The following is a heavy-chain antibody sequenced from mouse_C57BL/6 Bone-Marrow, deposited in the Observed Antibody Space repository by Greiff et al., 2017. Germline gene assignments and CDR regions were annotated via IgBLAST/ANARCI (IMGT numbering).Heavy chain of an antibody. CDR1: GYTFTDYY. CDR3: ASPLLEGV. CDR2: IHPTNGGT. J-gene: IGHJ1*03. Sequence: EVKLHQSGPELVKPGASVKISCKASGYTFTDYYMNWVKQSHGKSLEWIGDIHPTNGGTSYNQKFKGKATFTVDKSSSTASMELRSLTSEDSAVYYCASPLLEGVWGTGTTVTVSS. V-gene: IGHV1-26*01. D-gene: IGHD1-1*01.